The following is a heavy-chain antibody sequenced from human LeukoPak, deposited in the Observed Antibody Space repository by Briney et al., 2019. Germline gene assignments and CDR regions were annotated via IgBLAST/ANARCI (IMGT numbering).Heavy chain of an antibody. J-gene: IGHJ3*02. D-gene: IGHD4-23*01. CDR1: GFFFRSYE. CDR3: VRLRDYGGNSDAFDI. CDR2: ITSNGTTI. V-gene: IGHV3-48*03. Sequence: GGSLRLSCAASGFFFRSYEMTWVRQAPGKGLEWVSYITSNGTTIYYADSVKGRFTISRDNTNNALYLQMNSLRAEDTAVYYCVRLRDYGGNSDAFDIWGQGTMVTVSS.